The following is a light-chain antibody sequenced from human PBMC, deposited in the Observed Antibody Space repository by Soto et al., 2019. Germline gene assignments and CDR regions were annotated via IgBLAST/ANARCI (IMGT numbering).Light chain of an antibody. V-gene: IGKV3D-20*02. J-gene: IGKJ1*01. CDR2: GAS. CDR1: QSVSGSY. CDR3: QQRSSWPWT. Sequence: EIVLTQSPGTLSLSPGERATLSCRASQSVSGSYLAWYQQKPGQAPRLLIYGASSRATGIPDRFSGSGSGTDFTLTISSLEPEDFAVYYCQQRSSWPWTFGQGTKVDIK.